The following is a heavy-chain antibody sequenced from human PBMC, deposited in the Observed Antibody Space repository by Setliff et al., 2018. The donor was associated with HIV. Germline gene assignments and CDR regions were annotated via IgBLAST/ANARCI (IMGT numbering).Heavy chain of an antibody. D-gene: IGHD3-10*01. J-gene: IGHJ5*02. CDR2: IYYNGDT. V-gene: IGHV4-39*01. CDR3: ASGSGIDWFDP. CDR1: GDSISNSAYF. Sequence: PSETLSLTCSVSGDSISNSAYFWGWIRQPSGKGLEYIGSIYYNGDTYYNPSLKSRVTISVDTSNNQFSLKLRSVTAADTAVYYCASGSGIDWFDPWGQGTLVTVSS.